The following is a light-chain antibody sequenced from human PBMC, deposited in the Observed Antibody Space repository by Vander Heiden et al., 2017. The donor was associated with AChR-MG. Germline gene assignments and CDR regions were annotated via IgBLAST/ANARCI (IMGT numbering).Light chain of an antibody. CDR1: QDIGNY. CDR2: AAS. CDR3: HRYNAAPWT. Sequence: QMTQSPSSLSASVGDRVTITCRASQDIGNYLAWFQQKPGKVPRLLISAASTLQSGVPSRFSGSGSGTDFTLTISSLQPEDVATYYCHRYNAAPWTFGQGTNVDVK. J-gene: IGKJ1*01. V-gene: IGKV1-27*01.